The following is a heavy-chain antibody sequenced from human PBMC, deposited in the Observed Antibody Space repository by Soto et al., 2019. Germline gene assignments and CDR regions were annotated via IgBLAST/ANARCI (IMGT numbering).Heavy chain of an antibody. CDR1: GFTFSDYG. CDR3: ACSYGMDV. Sequence: EMQLVESGGDLVQPGGSLRLSCTASGFTFSDYGMHWVRHAPGKGLVWVSRISSDGTGTTYADSVKGRFTISRDNAKNTLYLQMNSLRDEDTAVYYCACSYGMDVWGQGTTVTVSS. J-gene: IGHJ6*02. V-gene: IGHV3-74*01. CDR2: ISSDGTGT. D-gene: IGHD3-10*02.